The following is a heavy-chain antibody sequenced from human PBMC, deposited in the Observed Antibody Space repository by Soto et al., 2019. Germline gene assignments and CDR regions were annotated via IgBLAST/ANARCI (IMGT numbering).Heavy chain of an antibody. D-gene: IGHD3-22*01. V-gene: IGHV4-4*02. CDR3: ASTYYSDSSGYYSLGD. Sequence: QVQLQESGPGLLKPSGTLSLTCAVSGGSISSSNWWSRVRQSPGKGLEWIGEIHHSGSTNYNPSLESRVTISVDKSKNQFSLKLSSVTAADTAVYYCASTYYSDSSGYYSLGDWGQGTPVTVSS. CDR2: IHHSGST. CDR1: GGSISSSNW. J-gene: IGHJ4*02.